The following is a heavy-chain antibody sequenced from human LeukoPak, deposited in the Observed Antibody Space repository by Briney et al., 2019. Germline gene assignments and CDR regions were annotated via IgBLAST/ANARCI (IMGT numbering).Heavy chain of an antibody. Sequence: GGSLRLSCVASGFTFSSYAMSWVRQAPGKGLEWVSTISSSGGSTYYADSVKGRFTTSRGNSKNTLNLQMNGLRAEDTAVYYCAKGEYSYGYLFDYWGQGTLVTVSS. J-gene: IGHJ4*02. D-gene: IGHD5-18*01. CDR1: GFTFSSYA. CDR3: AKGEYSYGYLFDY. V-gene: IGHV3-23*01. CDR2: ISSSGGST.